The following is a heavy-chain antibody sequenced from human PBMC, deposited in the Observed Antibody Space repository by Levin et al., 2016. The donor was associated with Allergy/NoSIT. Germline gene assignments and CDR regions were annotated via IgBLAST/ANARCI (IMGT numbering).Heavy chain of an antibody. CDR2: ISYDGSNK. V-gene: IGHV3-30-3*01. CDR1: GFTFSSYA. J-gene: IGHJ6*02. Sequence: GESLKISCAASGFTFSSYAMHWVRQAPGKGLEWVAVISYDGSNKYYADSVKGRFTISRDNSKNTLYLQMNSLRAEDTAVYYCARDQGSGWDYYYYGMDVWGQGTTVTVSS. CDR3: ARDQGSGWDYYYYGMDV. D-gene: IGHD6-19*01.